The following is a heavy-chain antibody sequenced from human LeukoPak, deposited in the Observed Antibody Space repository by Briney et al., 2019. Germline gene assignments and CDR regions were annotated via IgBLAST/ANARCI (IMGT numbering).Heavy chain of an antibody. J-gene: IGHJ4*02. D-gene: IGHD1-1*01. V-gene: IGHV3-33*01. CDR2: IWYDGSNE. CDR1: GFTFSNYG. CDR3: ARGSQSTWGFFAY. Sequence: GGSLRLSCAASGFTFSNYGMHWVRQGPGKGLQWVAVIWYDGSNEYYTGSVKGRFTISRDNAHNTLYLQMNSLRAEDTAVYYCARGSQSTWGFFAYWGQGTRVTVSS.